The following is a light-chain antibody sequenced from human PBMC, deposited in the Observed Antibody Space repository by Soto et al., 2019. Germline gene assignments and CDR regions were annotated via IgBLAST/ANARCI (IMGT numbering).Light chain of an antibody. CDR2: KAS. CDR3: QQYNSYSIFT. Sequence: DIPMTQSPSTLSASVGDTVIITCRASQSIRDWLAWYQQKPGKAPKLLIYKASSLESGVPSRFSGSGSGTEFTLTISSLQPDDFATYYCQQYNSYSIFTFGPGTKVDI. J-gene: IGKJ3*01. V-gene: IGKV1-5*03. CDR1: QSIRDW.